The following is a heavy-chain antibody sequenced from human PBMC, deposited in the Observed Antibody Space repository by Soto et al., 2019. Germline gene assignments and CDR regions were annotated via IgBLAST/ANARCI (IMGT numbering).Heavy chain of an antibody. CDR1: GFRFSDYA. Sequence: GGSLRLSCAVSGFRFSDYAMAWVRQAPGKGLEYVSSITGSGADTYYAQSVRGRFTIYRDNFRDTLYVQMNSLRAEDTAMYYCAKDDFWSGYSYYYYGMDVWGQGTTVTVSS. CDR2: ITGSGADT. D-gene: IGHD3-3*01. J-gene: IGHJ6*02. CDR3: AKDDFWSGYSYYYYGMDV. V-gene: IGHV3-23*01.